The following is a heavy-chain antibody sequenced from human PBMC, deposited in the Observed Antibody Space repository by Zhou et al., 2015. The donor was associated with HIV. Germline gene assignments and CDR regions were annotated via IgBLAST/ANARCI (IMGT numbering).Heavy chain of an antibody. J-gene: IGHJ4*02. Sequence: QVQLVQSGAEMKKPGSSVRVSCKASGVTFTSYSVNWVRQAPGQGLEWMGGIIPIFGTTNYAAKFQDRVTFTADESTTTAYMELSSLRSEDTAVYYCARDATYYYGLGSLRYSPGHWGQGTLVTVSS. CDR1: GVTFTSYS. D-gene: IGHD3-10*01. V-gene: IGHV1-69*01. CDR3: ARDATYYYGLGSLRYSPGH. CDR2: IIPIFGTT.